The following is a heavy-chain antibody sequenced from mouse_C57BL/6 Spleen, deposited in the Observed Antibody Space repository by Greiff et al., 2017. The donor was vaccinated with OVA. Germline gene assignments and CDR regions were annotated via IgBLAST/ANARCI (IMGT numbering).Heavy chain of an antibody. CDR2: IYPGSGST. Sequence: QVQLQQPGAELVKPGASVKMSCKASGYTFTSYWITWVKQRPGQGLEWIGDIYPGSGSTNYNEKFKSKATLTVDTSSSTDYMQHSSLTSEDAAVYYCARPSDYCGSSYWYCDVWGTGTTVTVSS. CDR3: ARPSDYCGSSYWYCDV. V-gene: IGHV1-55*01. D-gene: IGHD1-1*01. J-gene: IGHJ1*03. CDR1: GYTFTSYW.